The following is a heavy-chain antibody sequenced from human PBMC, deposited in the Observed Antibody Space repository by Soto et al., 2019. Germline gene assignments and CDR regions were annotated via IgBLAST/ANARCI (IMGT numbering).Heavy chain of an antibody. Sequence: EVQLVESGGGLVKPGESLRVSCAASGFTFSRYWIHWVRQAPGEGLVWVSRISGDGVHTDYAESVKGRFTVSRDIAKSTGYLQMNNLRAEDTAIYYCARLGFVGEGDFWGQGILVTVSS. CDR2: ISGDGVHT. V-gene: IGHV3-74*02. D-gene: IGHD3-16*01. CDR3: ARLGFVGEGDF. CDR1: GFTFSRYW. J-gene: IGHJ4*02.